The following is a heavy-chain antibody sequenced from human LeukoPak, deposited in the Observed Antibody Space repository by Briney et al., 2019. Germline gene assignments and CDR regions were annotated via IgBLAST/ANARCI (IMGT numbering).Heavy chain of an antibody. D-gene: IGHD6-13*01. V-gene: IGHV1-8*01. CDR2: MNPSSGNT. CDR1: GYTFTTYD. CDR3: ARGCPSWYRTNNWFDP. J-gene: IGHJ5*02. Sequence: GASVKVSCKASGYTFTTYDINWVRQAPGQGLEWMGWMNPSSGNTGYAQKVQGRVTMTRDTSISTAYMELSSLRSEDTAVYYCARGCPSWYRTNNWFDPWGQGTLVTVSS.